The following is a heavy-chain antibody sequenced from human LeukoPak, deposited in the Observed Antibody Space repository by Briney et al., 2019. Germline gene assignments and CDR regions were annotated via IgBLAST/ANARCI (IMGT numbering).Heavy chain of an antibody. CDR2: ISSSGSTI. Sequence: GGSLRLSCAASGFTFSDYYMSWIRQAPGKGLEWVSYISSSGSTIYYADSVKGRFTISRDNAKNSLYLQMNSLRAEDTAVYYCAKEPIRGYCSSTSCYWHYWGQGTLVTVSS. CDR1: GFTFSDYY. V-gene: IGHV3-11*01. J-gene: IGHJ4*02. D-gene: IGHD2-2*01. CDR3: AKEPIRGYCSSTSCYWHY.